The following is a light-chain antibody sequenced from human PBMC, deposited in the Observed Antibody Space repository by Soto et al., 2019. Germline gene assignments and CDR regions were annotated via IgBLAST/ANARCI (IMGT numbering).Light chain of an antibody. V-gene: IGKV3-15*01. J-gene: IGKJ4*01. CDR1: QSVSSN. CDR2: GAS. Sequence: EIVLTQSQGTLSLSPLERATLXTKASQSVSSNVAWYQQKPGQAPSLLIYGASTRATDIPPRFSGSGSGTEFTLTITSLQSEDIAVYFCQQYKNWPPLTFGGGTKVDIK. CDR3: QQYKNWPPLT.